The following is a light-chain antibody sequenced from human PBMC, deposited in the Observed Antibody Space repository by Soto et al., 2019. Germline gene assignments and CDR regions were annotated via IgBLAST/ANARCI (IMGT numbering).Light chain of an antibody. Sequence: DIQMTQSPYTLCASVGDRVTITFRASQSISIWLAWYQQKPGKAPKLLIYKASSLESGVPSRFSGSGSGTEFTLTISSLQPDDFATYYCQQYNSYWTFGQGTKVDIK. J-gene: IGKJ1*01. V-gene: IGKV1-5*03. CDR1: QSISIW. CDR2: KAS. CDR3: QQYNSYWT.